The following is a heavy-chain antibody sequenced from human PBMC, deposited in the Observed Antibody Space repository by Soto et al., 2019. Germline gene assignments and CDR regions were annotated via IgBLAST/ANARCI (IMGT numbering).Heavy chain of an antibody. CDR2: IYYSGST. D-gene: IGHD3-10*01. J-gene: IGHJ5*02. V-gene: IGHV4-39*01. CDR3: ARNAAVPSGRQVRLFDP. CDR1: GGSISSSSYY. Sequence: QLQLQESGPGLVKPSETLSLTCTVSGGSISSSSYYWGWIRQPPGKGLEWIGSIYYSGSTYYNPSLKSRLTISVDTSKEQFSLKLSSVTAPDTAVYYCARNAAVPSGRQVRLFDPWGQGTLVTVSS.